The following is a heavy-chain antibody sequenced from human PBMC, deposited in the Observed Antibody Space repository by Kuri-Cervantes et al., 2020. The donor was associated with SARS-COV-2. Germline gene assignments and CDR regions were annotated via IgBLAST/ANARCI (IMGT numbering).Heavy chain of an antibody. CDR2: VNPNSGGT. CDR3: ASRGCSSTSCYTYWFDP. Sequence: ASVKVSCKASGYTFTDYYIHWVRQAPGQGLEWMGWVNPNSGGTNYAQKFQGRVTMTRDTSISAAYMELSRLRSDDTAVYYCASRGCSSTSCYTYWFDPWGQGTLVTVSS. J-gene: IGHJ5*02. V-gene: IGHV1-2*02. D-gene: IGHD2-2*02. CDR1: GYTFTDYY.